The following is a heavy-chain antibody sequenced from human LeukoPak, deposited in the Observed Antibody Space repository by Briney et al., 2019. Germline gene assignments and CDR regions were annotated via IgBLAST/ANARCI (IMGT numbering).Heavy chain of an antibody. V-gene: IGHV3-7*03. J-gene: IGHJ4*02. CDR1: GSIFSSYW. CDR3: AGGVGLIWTS. D-gene: IGHD3/OR15-3a*01. CDR2: IKQDGSEQ. Sequence: GGSLRLSCAASGSIFSSYWMTWVRQAPGKGLEWVANIKQDGSEQYYVDSVRGRFTISRDNARNSLYLQMNSLRAEDTATYFCAGGVGLIWTSWGQGTLVTVSS.